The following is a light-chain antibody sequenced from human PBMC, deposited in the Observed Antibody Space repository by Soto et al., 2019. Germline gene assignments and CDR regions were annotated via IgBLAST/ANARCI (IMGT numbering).Light chain of an antibody. Sequence: DIQMTQSPSSLSASVGDRVTITCRASQSISTYLNWYQQRPGKAPNLLIYAASGLHSGVPSRFSGSGSGTGFTLTITSLLPEDFATYFCQQRYSTPLTFGGGTKVEIK. J-gene: IGKJ4*01. V-gene: IGKV1-39*01. CDR3: QQRYSTPLT. CDR1: QSISTY. CDR2: AAS.